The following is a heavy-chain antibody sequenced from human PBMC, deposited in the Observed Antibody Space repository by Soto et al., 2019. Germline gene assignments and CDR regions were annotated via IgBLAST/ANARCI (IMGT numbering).Heavy chain of an antibody. J-gene: IGHJ6*02. D-gene: IGHD3-10*01. CDR1: GGSFSGYY. V-gene: IGHV4-34*01. CDR3: ARGLLDTMVRGVIITPYGMDV. CDR2: INHSGST. Sequence: TSETLSLTCAVYGGSFSGYYWSWIRQPPGKGLEWIGEINHSGSTNYNPSLKSRVTISVDTSKNQFSLKLSSVTAADTAVYYCARGLLDTMVRGVIITPYGMDVWGQGTTVTVSS.